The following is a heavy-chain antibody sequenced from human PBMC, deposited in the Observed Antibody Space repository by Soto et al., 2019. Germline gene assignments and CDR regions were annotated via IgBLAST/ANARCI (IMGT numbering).Heavy chain of an antibody. CDR2: IRGSGIST. CDR1: GFTFSSYA. CDR3: AKSAGSNAYYPNDY. V-gene: IGHV3-23*01. D-gene: IGHD3-16*01. J-gene: IGHJ4*02. Sequence: EGQLLESGGGLVQPGGSLRLSRAASGFTFSSYAMTWVRQAPGKGLEWVSSIRGSGISTYYADSVKGRFTISRDNSKNTLYLQMNSLRAEDAAVYYCAKSAGSNAYYPNDYWGQGTLVTVSS.